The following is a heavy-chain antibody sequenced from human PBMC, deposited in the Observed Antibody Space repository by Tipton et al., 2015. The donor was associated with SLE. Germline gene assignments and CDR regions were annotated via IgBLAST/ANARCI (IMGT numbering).Heavy chain of an antibody. Sequence: LRLSCTVSGGSISGYYWTWIRQPPGKGLEWIGYSYYSGSTNYNPSLKSRVNISVDKSKNQFFLKLRSVTAADTAVYYCVAGSSGGAFDIWGQGTMVTVSS. CDR3: VAGSSGGAFDI. CDR2: SYYSGST. V-gene: IGHV4-59*01. D-gene: IGHD6-13*01. CDR1: GGSISGYY. J-gene: IGHJ3*02.